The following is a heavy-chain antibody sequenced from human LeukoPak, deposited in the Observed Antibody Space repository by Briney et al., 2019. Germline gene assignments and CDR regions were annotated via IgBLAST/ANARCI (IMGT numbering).Heavy chain of an antibody. D-gene: IGHD3-10*01. CDR1: GFTFSSYA. J-gene: IGHJ6*03. V-gene: IGHV3-23*01. Sequence: GGSLRLSCAASGFTFSSYAMSWVRRAPGKGLEWVSAISGSGGSTYYADSVKGRFTISRDNSKNTLYLQMNSLRAEDMAVYYCAKDLVTMVRGARDYYMDVWGKGTTVSVSS. CDR3: AKDLVTMVRGARDYYMDV. CDR2: ISGSGGST.